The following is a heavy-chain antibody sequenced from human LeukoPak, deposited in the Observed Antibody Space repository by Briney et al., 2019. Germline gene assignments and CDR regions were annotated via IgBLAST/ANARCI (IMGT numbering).Heavy chain of an antibody. V-gene: IGHV3-53*01. CDR1: GFTVSSNS. CDR3: ARRAGAYSQPYDY. CDR2: IYSGTI. D-gene: IGHD4/OR15-4a*01. Sequence: GGSLRLSCTVSGFTVSSNSMSWVRQAPGKGLEWVSFIYSGTIHYSDSVKGRFTISRDNSKNTLYLQMNSLRAEDTAVYYCARRAGAYSQPYDYWGQGTLVTVSS. J-gene: IGHJ4*02.